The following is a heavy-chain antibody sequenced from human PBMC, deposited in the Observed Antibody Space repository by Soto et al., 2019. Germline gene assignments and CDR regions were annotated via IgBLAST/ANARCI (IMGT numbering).Heavy chain of an antibody. Sequence: ASVKVSCKASGYTFSTADINWVRQATGQGLEWMGWMSPNSGNTYYVEKFQGRVTMTRDTSISTAYLELSSLRSEDTAVYYCAIAIWYDSTTYAYYIKSWGQITLITAS. D-gene: IGHD3-16*01. CDR2: MSPNSGNT. V-gene: IGHV1-8*01. J-gene: IGHJ5*02. CDR3: AIAIWYDSTTYAYYIKS. CDR1: GYTFSTAD.